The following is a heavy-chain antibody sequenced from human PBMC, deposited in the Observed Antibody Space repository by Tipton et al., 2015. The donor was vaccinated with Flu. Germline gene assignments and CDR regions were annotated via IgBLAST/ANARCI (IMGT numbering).Heavy chain of an antibody. CDR3: ARPPAFGPYTRYVWYFDL. Sequence: TLSLTCSVSGDSLGSSYYWAWIRQPPGRGLEWIGNIHTSAGTYYNTSLKSRVNISVDRSKNQFSLRLASVTAADTAVYFCARPPAFGPYTRYVWYFDLWSRGSLVTVSS. CDR1: GDSLGSSYY. D-gene: IGHD3-10*01. V-gene: IGHV4-38-2*01. CDR2: IHTSAGT. J-gene: IGHJ2*01.